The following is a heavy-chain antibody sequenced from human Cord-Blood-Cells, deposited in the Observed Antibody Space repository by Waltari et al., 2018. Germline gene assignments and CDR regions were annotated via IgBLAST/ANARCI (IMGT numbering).Heavy chain of an antibody. CDR3: ATRLITVTDY. V-gene: IGHV4-39*01. CDR2: IYYSCST. Sequence: QLQLQESGPGLVKPSETLSLTCTVSGGSISSSSSYWGWIRQPPGKGLEWIGSIYYSCSTYYTPSLKSQFTISVDTSKNQFSMKLSSVTAADTAVYYCATRLITVTDYWGQGTLVTVSS. CDR1: GGSISSSSSY. J-gene: IGHJ4*02. D-gene: IGHD1-20*01.